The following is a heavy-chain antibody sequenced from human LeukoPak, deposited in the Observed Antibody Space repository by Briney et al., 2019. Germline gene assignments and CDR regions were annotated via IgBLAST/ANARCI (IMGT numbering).Heavy chain of an antibody. CDR1: GFTFFSYA. Sequence: GGSLRLSCADPGFTFFSYALCWVRQAPGKGLEWVSAISGSGGSTYYADSVKGRFTISRDNSKNTLYLQMNSLRAEDTAVYYCAKGRIAALYCMDHWGQGTTVTVSS. V-gene: IGHV3-23*01. J-gene: IGHJ6*02. CDR2: ISGSGGST. D-gene: IGHD6-6*01. CDR3: AKGRIAALYCMDH.